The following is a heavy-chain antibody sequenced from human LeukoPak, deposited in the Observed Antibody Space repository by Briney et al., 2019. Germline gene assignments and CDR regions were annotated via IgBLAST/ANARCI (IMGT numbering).Heavy chain of an antibody. CDR3: ARGYDCSSTSCYDY. D-gene: IGHD2-2*01. J-gene: IGHJ4*02. CDR1: GFTFSSYS. V-gene: IGHV3-21*04. CDR2: ISSSSSYI. Sequence: GGSLRLSCAASGFTFSSYSMNWVRQAPGKGLEWVSSISSSSSYIYYADSVKGRFTISRDNAKNSLYLQMDSLRAEDTALYHCARGYDCSSTSCYDYWGQGTLVTVSS.